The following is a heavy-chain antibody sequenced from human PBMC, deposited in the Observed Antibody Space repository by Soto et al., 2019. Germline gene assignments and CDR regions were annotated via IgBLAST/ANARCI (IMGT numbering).Heavy chain of an antibody. CDR3: ARHRVAVAGTHYYHVMDV. V-gene: IGHV5-51*01. CDR2: IYPGDSDT. D-gene: IGHD6-19*01. J-gene: IGHJ6*02. Sequence: GESLKISCKGSGYSFTSYWIGWVRQMPGKGLEWMGIIYPGDSDTRYSPSFQGQVTISADKSISTAYLQWSSLKASDTAMYYCARHRVAVAGTHYYHVMDVWGQGTTVTGSS. CDR1: GYSFTSYW.